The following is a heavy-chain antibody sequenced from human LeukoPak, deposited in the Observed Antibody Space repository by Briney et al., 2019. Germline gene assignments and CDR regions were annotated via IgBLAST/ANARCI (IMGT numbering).Heavy chain of an antibody. D-gene: IGHD4-23*01. V-gene: IGHV3-30*02. Sequence: GGSLRPSCAAPGFTFNNFGMHWVRQAPGKGLEWVSFIGYEGVHKYYADSVKGRFTISKDNSKATLYLQMNSLRPEDTAVYYCAKDLHGGYSSDYWGQGTLVTVFS. CDR3: AKDLHGGYSSDY. J-gene: IGHJ4*02. CDR1: GFTFNNFG. CDR2: IGYEGVHK.